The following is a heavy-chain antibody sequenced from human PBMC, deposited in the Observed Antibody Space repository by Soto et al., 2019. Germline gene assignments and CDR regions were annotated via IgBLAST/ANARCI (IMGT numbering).Heavy chain of an antibody. D-gene: IGHD3-10*01. CDR3: ARITGSEDYYFDY. Sequence: ASVKVSCKASGYTFTGYYMHWVRQAPGQGLEWMGWINPNSGGTNYAQKFQGWVTMTRDTSISTAYMELSRLRSDDTAVYYCARITGSEDYYFDYWGQGTLVTVSS. J-gene: IGHJ4*02. V-gene: IGHV1-2*04. CDR2: INPNSGGT. CDR1: GYTFTGYY.